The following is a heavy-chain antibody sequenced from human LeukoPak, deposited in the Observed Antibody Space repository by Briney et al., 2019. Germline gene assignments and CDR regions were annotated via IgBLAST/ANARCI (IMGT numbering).Heavy chain of an antibody. V-gene: IGHV4-59*01. CDR2: IQNSGST. CDR1: GGSISSYY. CDR3: ARDRGCTNGVCYRDFDY. D-gene: IGHD2-8*01. J-gene: IGHJ4*02. Sequence: SETLSLTCTVSGGSISSYYWNWIRQPPGKGLEWIGYIQNSGSTKYNPSLKSRVTISVDTSKNQFSLKLSSVTAADTAVYYCARDRGCTNGVCYRDFDYWGQGNLVTVSS.